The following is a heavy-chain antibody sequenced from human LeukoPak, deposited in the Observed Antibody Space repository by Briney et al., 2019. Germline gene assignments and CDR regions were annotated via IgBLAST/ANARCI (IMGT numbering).Heavy chain of an antibody. CDR1: GGSISSYY. CDR3: ARWGSGWSLDY. V-gene: IGHV4-59*01. CDR2: IYYSGST. Sequence: SETLSLTCTVSGGSISSYYWSWIRQPPGKGLEWIGYIYYSGSTNYNPSLKSRVTISVDTSKNQFSLKLSSVTAADTAVYYCARWGSGWSLDYWGQGTLVTVSS. J-gene: IGHJ4*02. D-gene: IGHD6-19*01.